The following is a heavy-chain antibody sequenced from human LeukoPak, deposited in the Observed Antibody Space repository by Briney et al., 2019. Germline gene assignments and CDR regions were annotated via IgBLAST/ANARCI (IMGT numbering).Heavy chain of an antibody. D-gene: IGHD3-22*01. CDR3: ASYSYYDSSGYYAY. V-gene: IGHV3-7*01. CDR2: IKQDGSEK. Sequence: GGSLRLSCAASGFTFSSYWMNWVRLAPGKGLEWVANIKQDGSEKYYVDSVKGRFTISRDNAKNSLYLQMNSLRAEDTAVYYCASYSYYDSSGYYAYWGQGTLVTVSS. J-gene: IGHJ4*02. CDR1: GFTFSSYW.